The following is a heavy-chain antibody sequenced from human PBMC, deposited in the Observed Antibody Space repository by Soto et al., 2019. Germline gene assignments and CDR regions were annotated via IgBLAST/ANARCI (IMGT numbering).Heavy chain of an antibody. CDR2: ITYNGDT. CDR1: GYTFTSYG. J-gene: IGHJ4*02. Sequence: QVQLVQSGAEVKKPGASVKVSCKASGYTFTSYGISWVRQAPGQGLEWMGWITYNGDTNYPQKLQGRVTMTTDTSASTAYMELRSLRSDDTAVYYCARVVITSYGVFDYWGQGTLVTVSS. D-gene: IGHD2-21*01. V-gene: IGHV1-18*01. CDR3: ARVVITSYGVFDY.